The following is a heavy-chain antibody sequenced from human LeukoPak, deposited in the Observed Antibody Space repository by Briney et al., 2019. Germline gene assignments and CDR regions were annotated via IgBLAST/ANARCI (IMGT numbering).Heavy chain of an antibody. J-gene: IGHJ4*02. V-gene: IGHV1-8*03. CDR3: ARATDYGGNSDFDY. D-gene: IGHD4-23*01. CDR1: GYTFTSYD. Sequence: GASVKVSCKASGYTFTSYDINWVRQATGQGIEWMGWMNPNSGNTGYAQKFQGRVTITRNTSISTAYMELSSLRSEDTAVYYCARATDYGGNSDFDYWGQGTLVTVSS. CDR2: MNPNSGNT.